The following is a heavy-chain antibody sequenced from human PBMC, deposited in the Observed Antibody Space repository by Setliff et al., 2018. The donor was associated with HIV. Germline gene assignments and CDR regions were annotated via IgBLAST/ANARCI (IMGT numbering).Heavy chain of an antibody. CDR1: GGSISSGSYY. V-gene: IGHV4-61*01. Sequence: SETLSLTCTVSGGSISSGSYYWSWIRQPPGKGLEWIGYIYYRGSTNYNPSLKSRVTISLDTSKNQFSLTLSSVTAADTAVYFCARLSRWGTMTTLDFWGQGTLVTSPQ. CDR2: IYYRGST. D-gene: IGHD4-4*01. J-gene: IGHJ4*02. CDR3: ARLSRWGTMTTLDF.